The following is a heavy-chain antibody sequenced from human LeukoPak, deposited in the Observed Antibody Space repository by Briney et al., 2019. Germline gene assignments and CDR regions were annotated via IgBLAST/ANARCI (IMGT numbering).Heavy chain of an antibody. J-gene: IGHJ4*02. CDR1: GFTFSKYA. CDR3: ARDRGDSYGPEYYFDY. V-gene: IGHV3-23*01. D-gene: IGHD5-18*01. CDR2: IRSTGGTT. Sequence: TGGSLRLSCGASGFTFSKYAMSGVRQAPEEGLESVSDIRSTGGTTASADSVRRRFTISRDNSRNTLYLQMNSLRAEDTAVYYCARDRGDSYGPEYYFDYRGQATLVTVSS.